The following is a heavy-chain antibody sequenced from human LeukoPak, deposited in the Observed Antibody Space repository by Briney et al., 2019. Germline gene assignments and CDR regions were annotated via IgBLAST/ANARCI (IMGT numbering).Heavy chain of an antibody. V-gene: IGHV3-23*01. Sequence: GGSLRLSCAASGFTFSSYAMRWVRQAPGKGLEWVSAISGSGGSTYYADSVKGRFTIYRYNSKNTLYLQMNSLRAEDTAVYYCAKEDRYSSSWYDYWGQGTLVTVSS. D-gene: IGHD6-13*01. CDR2: ISGSGGST. CDR1: GFTFSSYA. CDR3: AKEDRYSSSWYDY. J-gene: IGHJ4*02.